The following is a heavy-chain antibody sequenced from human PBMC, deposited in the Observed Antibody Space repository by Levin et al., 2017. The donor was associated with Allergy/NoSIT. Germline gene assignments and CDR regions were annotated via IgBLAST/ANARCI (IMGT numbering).Heavy chain of an antibody. CDR2: INPSGGST. J-gene: IGHJ4*02. CDR1: GYTFTSYY. D-gene: IGHD2-15*01. CDR3: ARDQGLERRDCSGGSCYIMDY. V-gene: IGHV1-46*01. Sequence: PWASVKVSCKASGYTFTSYYMHWVRQAPGQGLEWMGIINPSGGSTSYAQKFQGRVTMTRDTSTSTVYMELSSLRSEDTAVYYCARDQGLERRDCSGGSCYIMDYWGQGTLVTVSS.